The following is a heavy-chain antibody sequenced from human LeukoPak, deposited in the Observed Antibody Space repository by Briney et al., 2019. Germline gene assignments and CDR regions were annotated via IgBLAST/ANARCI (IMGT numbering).Heavy chain of an antibody. Sequence: GGSLRLSCAASGFTFSSYEMNWVRQAPGKGREWVSYISSSGSTIYYADSVKGRFTISRDNAKNSLYLQMNSLRAEDTAVYYCAREVTTYYYYYMDVWGKGTTVTISS. J-gene: IGHJ6*03. CDR3: AREVTTYYYYYMDV. D-gene: IGHD4-17*01. V-gene: IGHV3-48*03. CDR1: GFTFSSYE. CDR2: ISSSGSTI.